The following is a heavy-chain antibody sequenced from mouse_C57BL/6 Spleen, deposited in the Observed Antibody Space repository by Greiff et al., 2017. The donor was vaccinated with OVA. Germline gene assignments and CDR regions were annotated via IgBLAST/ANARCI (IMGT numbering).Heavy chain of an antibody. CDR1: GYTFTSYW. Sequence: HVQLQQPGAELVMPGASVKLSCKASGYTFTSYWMHWVKQRPGQGLEWIGEIDPSDSYTNYNQKFKGKSTLTVDKSSSTAYMQLSSLTSEDSAVYYCARWGYGRVDYWGQGTSVTVSS. CDR3: ARWGYGRVDY. D-gene: IGHD1-1*01. V-gene: IGHV1-69*01. J-gene: IGHJ4*01. CDR2: IDPSDSYT.